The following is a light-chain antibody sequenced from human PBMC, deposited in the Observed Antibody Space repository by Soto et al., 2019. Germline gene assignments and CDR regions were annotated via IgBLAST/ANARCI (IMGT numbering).Light chain of an antibody. J-gene: IGKJ1*01. Sequence: EIVLTQSTATLSLSPGERATLSCRASQSVDSYLAWYQHKPGQAPRLLIYDAFNRATGIPARFSGSGSGTDFTLTISCLEPEDFAVYYCQQRSNWPRTFGQGTKLEIK. CDR1: QSVDSY. CDR3: QQRSNWPRT. CDR2: DAF. V-gene: IGKV3-11*01.